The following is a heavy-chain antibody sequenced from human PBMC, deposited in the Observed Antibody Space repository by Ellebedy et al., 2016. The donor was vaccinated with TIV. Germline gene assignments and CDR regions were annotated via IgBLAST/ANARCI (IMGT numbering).Heavy chain of an antibody. J-gene: IGHJ3*02. Sequence: GESLKISCAASGFTFSSFSMNWVRQAPGKGLESISYISSSSDTIYYADSVKGRFTVSRDNARKSLYLQMDSLRPEDTAVYYCARGSDAFDIWGQGTMVTVSS. CDR1: GFTFSSFS. V-gene: IGHV3-48*04. CDR3: ARGSDAFDI. CDR2: ISSSSDTI.